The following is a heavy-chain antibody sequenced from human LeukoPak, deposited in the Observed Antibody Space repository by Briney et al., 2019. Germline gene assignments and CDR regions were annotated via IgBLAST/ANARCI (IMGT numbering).Heavy chain of an antibody. Sequence: ASVKVSCKASGYTFTGYYMHWVRQAPGQGLEWMGWINPNSGGTNYAQKFQGRVTMTRDTSISTAYVELSRLRSDDTAVYYCARRNYYGSGNLDYWGQGTLVTVSS. CDR3: ARRNYYGSGNLDY. CDR2: INPNSGGT. CDR1: GYTFTGYY. J-gene: IGHJ4*02. D-gene: IGHD3-10*01. V-gene: IGHV1-2*02.